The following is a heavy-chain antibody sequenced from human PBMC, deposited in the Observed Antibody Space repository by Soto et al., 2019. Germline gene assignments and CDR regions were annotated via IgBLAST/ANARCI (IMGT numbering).Heavy chain of an antibody. CDR3: AAAGAGTFDL. CDR2: IRGNGDGT. D-gene: IGHD3-10*01. J-gene: IGHJ3*01. V-gene: IGHV3-23*04. CDR1: GYTFSNYA. Sequence: VQLVESGGGLVPPGGSLRLSCAASGYTFSNYAMSWVRQAPGKGLEWVSTIRGNGDGTYYADSVKGRFTISRDNSKNTLSLQMNSLRVEDTALYYCAAAGAGTFDLWGQGTMVTVSS.